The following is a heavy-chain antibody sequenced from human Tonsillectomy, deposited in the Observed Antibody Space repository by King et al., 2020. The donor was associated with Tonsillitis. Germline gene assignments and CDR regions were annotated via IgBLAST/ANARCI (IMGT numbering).Heavy chain of an antibody. D-gene: IGHD4-17*01. CDR1: GGSFSGYY. Sequence: VQLQQWGAGLLKPSETLSLTCAVYGGSFSGYYWSWIRQPPGKGLEWIGEINHSGSTNYNPSLKSRVTISVDTSKNQFSLKLSSVTAADTAVYYCASFTVTTSHDYWGQGTLVTVSS. CDR3: ASFTVTTSHDY. CDR2: INHSGST. J-gene: IGHJ4*02. V-gene: IGHV4-34*01.